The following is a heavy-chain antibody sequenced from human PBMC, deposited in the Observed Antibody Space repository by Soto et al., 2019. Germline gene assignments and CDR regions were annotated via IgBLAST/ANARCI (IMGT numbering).Heavy chain of an antibody. CDR1: GYSFISYW. CDR3: ARNGVDTAMGINFYYYYYCLAG. Sequence: PGESLKISCKGSGYSFISYWIGWVRQMPGKGLEWMGIIYPGDSDTRYSPSFQGQVTISADKSISTAYLQWSSLKASDTAMYYCARNGVDTAMGINFYYYYYCLAGWGKGTTVTVSS. V-gene: IGHV5-51*01. J-gene: IGHJ6*03. CDR2: IYPGDSDT. D-gene: IGHD5-18*01.